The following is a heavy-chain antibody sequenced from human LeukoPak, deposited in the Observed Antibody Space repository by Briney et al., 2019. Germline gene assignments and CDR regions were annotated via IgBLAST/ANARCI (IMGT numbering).Heavy chain of an antibody. CDR2: IYTSGST. CDR3: ARDLNHYDSSGYSYYYYYMDV. V-gene: IGHV4-4*07. CDR1: GGSISSYY. J-gene: IGHJ6*03. D-gene: IGHD3-22*01. Sequence: SETLSLTCTVSGGSISSYYWSWIRQPAGKGLEWIGRIYTSGSTNYNPSLKSRVTMSVDTSKNQFSLKLSSVTAADTAVYYCARDLNHYDSSGYSYYYYYMDVWGKGTTATVSS.